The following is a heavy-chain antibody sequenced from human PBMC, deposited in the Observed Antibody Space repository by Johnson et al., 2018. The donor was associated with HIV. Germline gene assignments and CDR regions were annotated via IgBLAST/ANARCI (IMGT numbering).Heavy chain of an antibody. D-gene: IGHD3-10*01. V-gene: IGHV3-30-3*01. J-gene: IGHJ3*02. Sequence: VQLVESGGGVVQPGRSLRLSCAASGFTFSSYAMHWVRQAPGKGLEWVAVISYDGSNQYYADSVKGRITISRDNSKNTLYLQMNSLRAEDTAVYSCARDNFGGRNAFDIWGQGTMGTVSS. CDR1: GFTFSSYA. CDR2: ISYDGSNQ. CDR3: ARDNFGGRNAFDI.